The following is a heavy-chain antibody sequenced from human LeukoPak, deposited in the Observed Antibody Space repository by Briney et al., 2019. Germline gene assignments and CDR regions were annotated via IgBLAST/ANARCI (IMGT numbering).Heavy chain of an antibody. CDR1: RDSLSSGGYC. J-gene: IGHJ4*02. CDR2: IYYSGST. Sequence: SEALSLTCTVPRDSLSSGGYCWSWVRLHPGEGLECIGYIYYSGSTYYNPSLMSRVTISADTSKNQFFMKLSSVTAADTAVYYCARARSAAGNFDYWGQGTLVTVSS. V-gene: IGHV4-31*02. D-gene: IGHD6-13*01. CDR3: ARARSAAGNFDY.